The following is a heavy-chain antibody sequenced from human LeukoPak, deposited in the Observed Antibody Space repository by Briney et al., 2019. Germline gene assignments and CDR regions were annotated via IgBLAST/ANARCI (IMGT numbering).Heavy chain of an antibody. CDR2: IGGSADSA. V-gene: IGHV3-23*01. Sequence: SCKASGYNFTGYYMHWVRQAPGKGLEWVSVIGGSADSADYADSVKGRFTISRDDSKNTLYLQMISLRSEDTAVYYCAKDSVAYNGIYDAFDIWGQGTMVTVSS. CDR3: AKDSVAYNGIYDAFDI. D-gene: IGHD1-26*01. J-gene: IGHJ3*02. CDR1: GYNFTGYY.